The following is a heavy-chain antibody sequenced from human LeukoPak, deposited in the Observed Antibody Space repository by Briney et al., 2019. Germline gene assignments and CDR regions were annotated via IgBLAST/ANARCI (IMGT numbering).Heavy chain of an antibody. CDR2: ISGSGGST. CDR3: AKVPTRYYYDSSGYYYGYY. CDR1: GFTFSSYA. Sequence: GGSLRLSCAASGFTFSSYAMSWVRQAPGKGLEWVSAISGSGGSTYYADSVKGRFTISRDNSKNTLYLQMNSLRAEDTAVYYCAKVPTRYYYDSSGYYYGYYWGQGTLVTVSS. D-gene: IGHD3-22*01. J-gene: IGHJ4*02. V-gene: IGHV3-23*01.